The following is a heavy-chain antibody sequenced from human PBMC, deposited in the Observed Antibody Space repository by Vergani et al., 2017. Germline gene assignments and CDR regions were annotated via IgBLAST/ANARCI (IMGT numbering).Heavy chain of an antibody. CDR2: IDPENGET. D-gene: IGHD7-27*01. CDR3: ATTSSGEVTDSGGGLDV. J-gene: IGHJ6*02. V-gene: IGHV1-69-2*01. Sequence: EVHLVQSGSEVKKPGATVKMSCKVSGYSFTDYYLHWVRQAPEKGLEWLGQIDPENGETKYPEKSQARVSITADTSADTAYLELRSLRYDDTAVYYCATTSSGEVTDSGGGLDVWGQGTTVTVSS. CDR1: GYSFTDYY.